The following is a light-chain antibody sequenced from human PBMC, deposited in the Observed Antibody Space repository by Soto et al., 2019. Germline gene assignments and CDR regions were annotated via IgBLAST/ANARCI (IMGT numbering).Light chain of an antibody. V-gene: IGKV4-1*01. CDR1: QSFLYSSDNKNY. CDR2: WAS. J-gene: IGKJ1*01. CDR3: QQYYSSPPT. Sequence: DIVMTQSPDSLAVSLGERATINCKSSQSFLYSSDNKNYLSWYQQRPGQPPKLLFYWASTRESGVPDRFSGSGSGTHFTLTITSLQAEDVAVYYCQQYYSSPPTFGQGTKVDIK.